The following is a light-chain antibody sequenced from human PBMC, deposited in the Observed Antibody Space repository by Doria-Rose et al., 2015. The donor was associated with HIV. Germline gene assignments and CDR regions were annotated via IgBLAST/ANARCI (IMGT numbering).Light chain of an antibody. V-gene: IGKV1-27*01. Sequence: AITCRASQGISNFFAWYQQKPGRVPKLLIYAASTLQSGVPSRFSDSGSGTDFSLTISTLQPADVAIYYCQNYNSAPLTFGGGSKVEIK. CDR3: QNYNSAPLT. CDR2: AAS. CDR1: QGISNF. J-gene: IGKJ4*01.